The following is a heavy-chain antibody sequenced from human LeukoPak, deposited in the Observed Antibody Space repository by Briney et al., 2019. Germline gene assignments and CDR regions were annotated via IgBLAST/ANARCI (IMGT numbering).Heavy chain of an antibody. CDR2: INPSGGST. J-gene: IGHJ5*02. CDR3: ARDSAYSWFGELLPPFDP. D-gene: IGHD3-10*01. Sequence: ASVKVSCKASGYTFTSYYMHWVRQAPGQGLEWMGIINPSGGSTSYAQKFQGRVTITADKSTSTAYMELSSLRSEDTAVYYCARDSAYSWFGELLPPFDPWGQGTLVTVSS. V-gene: IGHV1-46*01. CDR1: GYTFTSYY.